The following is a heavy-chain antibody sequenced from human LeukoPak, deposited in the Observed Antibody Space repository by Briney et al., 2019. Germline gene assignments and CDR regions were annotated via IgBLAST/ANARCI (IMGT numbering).Heavy chain of an antibody. CDR3: ARVPYDFWSGYSTFDY. J-gene: IGHJ4*02. Sequence: ASVKVSCKASGYTFTGYYIHWVRQAPGQGLEWMGWINPNSGGTNYAQKFQGRVTMTRDTSISTAYMELSRLRSDDTAVYYCARVPYDFWSGYSTFDYWGQGTLVTVSS. CDR1: GYTFTGYY. D-gene: IGHD3-3*01. V-gene: IGHV1-2*02. CDR2: INPNSGGT.